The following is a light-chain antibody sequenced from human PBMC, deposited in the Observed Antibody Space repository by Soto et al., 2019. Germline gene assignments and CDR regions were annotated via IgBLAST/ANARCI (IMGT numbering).Light chain of an antibody. V-gene: IGLV2-8*01. CDR3: QSYAGGNTVI. CDR1: SSDVGGYNF. J-gene: IGLJ2*01. CDR2: EVS. Sequence: QSALTQPPSASGSPGQSVTISCTGTSSDVGGYNFVAWYQQHPGKAPKLMIYEVSKRPSGVPDRFSGSKSGNTASLTVSGLQAEDEADYYCQSYAGGNTVIFRRGTQLTGL.